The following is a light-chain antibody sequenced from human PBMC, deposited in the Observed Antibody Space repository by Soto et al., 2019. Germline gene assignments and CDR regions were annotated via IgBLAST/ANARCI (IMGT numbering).Light chain of an antibody. CDR1: QSISSY. Sequence: DIQMTQSPSSLSASVGDRVTITCRASQSISSYLNWYQQKPGKAPKLLIYAASSLQSGVPSRFSGSGSGTDFTLNISSLQPEDFATYYCQQSYSTHSWTFGQGTKVEIK. V-gene: IGKV1-39*01. J-gene: IGKJ1*01. CDR3: QQSYSTHSWT. CDR2: AAS.